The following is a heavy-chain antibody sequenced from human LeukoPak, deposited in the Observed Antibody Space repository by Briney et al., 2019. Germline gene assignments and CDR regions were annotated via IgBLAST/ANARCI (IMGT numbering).Heavy chain of an antibody. CDR3: ARDCPRGDYYYYYGMDV. CDR1: GFTFSSYW. D-gene: IGHD2-15*01. J-gene: IGHJ6*02. CDR2: IKQDGSEK. V-gene: IGHV3-7*01. Sequence: WGSLRFSCAASGFTFSSYWMSWLRPAPGKGLEWVANIKQDGSEKYYVDSVKGRITISRDNAKNSLYLQMNSLRAEDTAVYYCARDCPRGDYYYYYGMDVWGQGTTVTVSS.